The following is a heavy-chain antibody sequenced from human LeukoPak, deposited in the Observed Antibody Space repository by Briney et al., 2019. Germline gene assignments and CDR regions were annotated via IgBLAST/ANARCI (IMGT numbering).Heavy chain of an antibody. CDR2: ISGSGGST. CDR1: GLTFSSYA. J-gene: IGHJ4*02. CDR3: AKGYCSSTSCYLFIGGYYFDY. Sequence: PGGSLRLSCAASGLTFSSYAMSWVRQAPGKGLEWVSAISGSGGSTYYADSVKGRFTISRDNSKNTLYLQMNSLRAEDTAVYYCAKGYCSSTSCYLFIGGYYFDYWGQGTLVTVSS. D-gene: IGHD2-2*01. V-gene: IGHV3-23*01.